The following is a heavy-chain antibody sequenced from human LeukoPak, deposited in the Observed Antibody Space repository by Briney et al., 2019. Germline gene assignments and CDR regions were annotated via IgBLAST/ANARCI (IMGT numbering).Heavy chain of an antibody. J-gene: IGHJ6*03. Sequence: SETLSLTCAVSGYSISSGFYWGWIRQPPGKGLEWIGSIYHSGSTYYNPSLKSRVTISVDTSKNQFSLKLSSVTAADTAVYYCARGRPEGSGWYRPYYYVDVWGKGTTVTVSS. CDR2: IYHSGST. D-gene: IGHD6-19*01. CDR1: GYSISSGFY. V-gene: IGHV4-38-2*01. CDR3: ARGRPEGSGWYRPYYYVDV.